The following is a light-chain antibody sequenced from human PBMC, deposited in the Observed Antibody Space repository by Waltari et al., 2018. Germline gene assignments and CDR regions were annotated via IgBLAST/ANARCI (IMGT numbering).Light chain of an antibody. V-gene: IGKV3-20*01. CDR1: QSVGDSD. CDR2: AAS. Sequence: NVLTQSPDTLSLSPGATATLCCRASQSVGDSDLAWYQQKPGQSPRLLIYAASNRASGISDRFSGSGSGRDFTLTISSLEPEDFAVYYCHQYGSAPLFGGGTKVEIK. CDR3: HQYGSAPL. J-gene: IGKJ4*01.